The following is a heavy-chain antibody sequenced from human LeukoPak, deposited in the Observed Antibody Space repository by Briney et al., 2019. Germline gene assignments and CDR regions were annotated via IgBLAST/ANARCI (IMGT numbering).Heavy chain of an antibody. J-gene: IGHJ4*02. CDR1: GFAFSSYW. Sequence: GGSLRLSCAASGFAFSSYWMHWVRQAPGKGLVWVSRINTDGSSTSYADSVKGRFTISRDNAKNTLYLQMNSLRAEGTAVYYCAKGGRGYSYDFDYWGQGTLVTVSS. V-gene: IGHV3-74*01. CDR2: INTDGSST. D-gene: IGHD5-18*01. CDR3: AKGGRGYSYDFDY.